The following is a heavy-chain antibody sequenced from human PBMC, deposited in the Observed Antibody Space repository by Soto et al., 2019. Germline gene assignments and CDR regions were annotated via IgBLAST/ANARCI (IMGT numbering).Heavy chain of an antibody. V-gene: IGHV1-3*01. CDR2: INAGNGNT. CDR3: ARDRPGAVAGTFGY. D-gene: IGHD6-19*01. J-gene: IGHJ4*02. CDR1: GYTFTSYA. Sequence: ASVKVSCKASGYTFTSYAMHWVRQAPGQRLEWMGWINAGNGNTKYSQKFQGRVTITRDTSASTAYMELSSLRSEDTAVYYCARDRPGAVAGTFGYWGQGTLVTVSS.